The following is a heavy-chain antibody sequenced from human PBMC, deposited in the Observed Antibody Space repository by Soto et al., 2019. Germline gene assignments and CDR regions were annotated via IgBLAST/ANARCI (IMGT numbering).Heavy chain of an antibody. CDR3: ARVGGVAARTFAY. D-gene: IGHD3-16*01. J-gene: IGHJ4*02. V-gene: IGHV4-59*01. CDR1: GGSISPFY. Sequence: PSETLSLTCTVSGGSISPFYWSWVRQPPGKGLEWIGYLYYSDNTNYNPSLKSRVTISVDASKNQVSLRLTSVTAADTAVYYCARVGGVAARTFAYWGQGTVVTVSS. CDR2: LYYSDNT.